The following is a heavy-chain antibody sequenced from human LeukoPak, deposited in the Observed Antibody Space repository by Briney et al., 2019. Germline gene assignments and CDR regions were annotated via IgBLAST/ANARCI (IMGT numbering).Heavy chain of an antibody. Sequence: PSETLSLTCAVYGGSFSGYYWSWIRQPPGKGLEWIGEINHSGSTNYNPSLKSRVTISVDTSKNQFSLKLSSVTAADTAVYYCARRLLVGKGSYYFDYWGQGTLVTVSS. J-gene: IGHJ4*02. D-gene: IGHD2-8*02. CDR3: ARRLLVGKGSYYFDY. CDR1: GGSFSGYY. CDR2: INHSGST. V-gene: IGHV4-34*01.